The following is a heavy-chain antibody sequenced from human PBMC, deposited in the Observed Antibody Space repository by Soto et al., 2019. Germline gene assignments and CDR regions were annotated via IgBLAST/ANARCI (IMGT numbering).Heavy chain of an antibody. CDR3: ATYGSGSYSIDY. D-gene: IGHD3-10*01. CDR2: IIPILGIA. V-gene: IGHV1-69*02. J-gene: IGHJ4*02. Sequence: QVQLVQSGAEVQKPGSSVKVSCKASGGTFSSYTISWVRQAPGQGLEWMGRIIPILGIANYAQKFQGRVTITADKSTSTAYMELSSLRSEDTAVYYCATYGSGSYSIDYWGQGTLVTVSS. CDR1: GGTFSSYT.